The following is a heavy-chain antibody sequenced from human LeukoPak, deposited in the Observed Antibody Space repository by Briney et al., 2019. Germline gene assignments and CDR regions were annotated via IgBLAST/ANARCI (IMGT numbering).Heavy chain of an antibody. V-gene: IGHV3-23*01. J-gene: IGHJ4*02. CDR1: GFTFSTYA. CDR3: ANDGSGNYFDN. Sequence: GGSLRLSCAASGFTFSTYAMSWVRQAPGSGLEWVSGISGSGVSTYYAGSVKGRFTISRDNSKNTLYLQMNSLGAEDTAAYYCANDGSGNYFDNWGQGTLVTVSS. CDR2: ISGSGVST. D-gene: IGHD3-10*01.